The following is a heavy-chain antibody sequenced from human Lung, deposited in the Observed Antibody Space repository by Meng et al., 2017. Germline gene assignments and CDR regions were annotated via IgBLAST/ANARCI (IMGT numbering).Heavy chain of an antibody. CDR1: GFTFSSYA. CDR2: ISGSGGST. Sequence: EVQRVESGGGVVQPGGSPRHSCVASGFTFSSYAMTWVRQAPGKGLEWVSSISGSGGSTYYADSVRGRFTISRDNSKNTVYLQMNSLRAEDTAIYYCVRRIEYSSSSGYWGQGTLVTVSS. CDR3: VRRIEYSSSSGY. D-gene: IGHD6-6*01. V-gene: IGHV3-23*04. J-gene: IGHJ4*02.